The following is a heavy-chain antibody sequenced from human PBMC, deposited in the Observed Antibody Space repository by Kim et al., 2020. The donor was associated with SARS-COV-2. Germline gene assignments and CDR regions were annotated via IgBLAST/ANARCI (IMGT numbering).Heavy chain of an antibody. D-gene: IGHD6-19*01. CDR2: ISSSSSYI. V-gene: IGHV3-21*01. CDR1: GFTFSSYS. Sequence: GGSLRLSCAASGFTFSSYSMNWVRQAPGKGLEWVSSISSSSSYIYYADSVKGRFTISRDNAKNSLYLQINSLRAEDTAVYYCARDKSSSAYYYGMDVWGQGTTVTVSS. CDR3: ARDKSSSAYYYGMDV. J-gene: IGHJ6*02.